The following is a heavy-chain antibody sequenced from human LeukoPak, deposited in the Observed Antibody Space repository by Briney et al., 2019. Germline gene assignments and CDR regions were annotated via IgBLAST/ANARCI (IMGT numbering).Heavy chain of an antibody. Sequence: SETLSLTCTVAYDSISSYYWSWIRQPAGKGLEGIGRIYISGSVSTNYNPSLKSRVTMSVDTSKNQFSLKLSSVTAADTAVYCCARDKRVAVAGTYIYYYYMDVWGNGTTVTISS. CDR1: YDSISSYY. CDR3: ARDKRVAVAGTYIYYYYMDV. D-gene: IGHD6-19*01. CDR2: IYISGSVST. V-gene: IGHV4-4*07. J-gene: IGHJ6*03.